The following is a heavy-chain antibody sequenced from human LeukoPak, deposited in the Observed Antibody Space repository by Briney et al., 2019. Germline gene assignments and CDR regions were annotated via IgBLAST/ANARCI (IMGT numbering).Heavy chain of an antibody. D-gene: IGHD4-23*01. J-gene: IGHJ5*02. CDR3: ARHLNYGGNSRFWFDP. V-gene: IGHV4-59*08. CDR2: IYYSGST. CDR1: GASINTYY. Sequence: SETLSLTCTVSGASINTYYWSWIRQPPGKGLEWIGYIYYSGSTNYNPSLKSRVTISVDTSKNQFSLKLSSVTAADTAVYYCARHLNYGGNSRFWFDPWGQGTLVSVP.